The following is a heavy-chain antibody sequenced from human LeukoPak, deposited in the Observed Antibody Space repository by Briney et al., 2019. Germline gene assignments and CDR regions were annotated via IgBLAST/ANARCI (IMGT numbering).Heavy chain of an antibody. D-gene: IGHD3-16*01. J-gene: IGHJ6*02. CDR3: ARVGGPYGMDV. V-gene: IGHV1-3*01. CDR1: GYTFTSYA. CDR2: INAGNGNT. Sequence: GASVKVSCKASGYTFTSYAMHWVRQAPGQRLEWMGWINAGNGNTKYSRKFQGRVTITRDTSASTAYMELRSLRSDDTAVYYCARVGGPYGMDVWGQGTTVTVSS.